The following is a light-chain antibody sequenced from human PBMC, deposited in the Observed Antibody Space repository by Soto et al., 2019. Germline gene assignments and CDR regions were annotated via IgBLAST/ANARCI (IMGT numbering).Light chain of an antibody. CDR2: SNN. CDR1: SSNIGTNS. CDR3: GSYAGRNTFV. J-gene: IGLJ1*01. Sequence: QSVLTQPPSASGTPGQRVTISCSGSSSNIGTNSVNWYQQLPETAPKLLIYSNNQRPSGVPDRFSGSKSGTSASLTVSGLQAEDEADYYCGSYAGRNTFVFGTGTKLTVL. V-gene: IGLV1-44*01.